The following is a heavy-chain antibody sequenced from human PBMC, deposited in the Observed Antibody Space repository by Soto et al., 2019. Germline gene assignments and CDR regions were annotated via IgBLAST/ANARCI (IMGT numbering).Heavy chain of an antibody. J-gene: IGHJ4*02. CDR1: GYTFTSYA. CDR2: INAGNGNT. V-gene: IGHV1-3*01. CDR3: ARGPLRYFAWLQIDY. Sequence: ASVKVSCKASGYTFTSYAMHWVRQAPGQRLEWMGWINAGNGNTKYSQKFQGRVTITRDTSASTAYMELSSLRSEDTAVYYCARGPLRYFAWLQIDYWGQGTLVTSPQ. D-gene: IGHD3-9*01.